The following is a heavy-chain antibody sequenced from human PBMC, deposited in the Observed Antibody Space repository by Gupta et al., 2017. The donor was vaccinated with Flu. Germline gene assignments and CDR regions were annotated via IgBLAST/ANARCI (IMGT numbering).Heavy chain of an antibody. V-gene: IGHV1-2*02. J-gene: IGHJ5*02. CDR1: GYTFTGYY. Sequence: QVQLVQSGAEVKTPGASVKVSCKASGYTFTGYYMHWVRQAPGQGLEWMGWINTNSGGTKYGKKGKGRVTMTRDTSISTAYREVSRLRSEEKAVEECAITAYSSSWDDYEWLDPGGQGTMVTVCS. D-gene: IGHD6-13*01. CDR3: AITAYSSSWDDYEWLDP. CDR2: INTNSGGT.